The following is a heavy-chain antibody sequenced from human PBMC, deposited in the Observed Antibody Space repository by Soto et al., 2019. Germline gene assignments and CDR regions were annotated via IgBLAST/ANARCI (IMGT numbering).Heavy chain of an antibody. Sequence: QVQLQESGPGLVKASQTLSLTCTVSGGTITTGGHFWSWIRQYPGKGLEWIGYIYYSGTTHYNPSLKSRVTISIDTSKNQFSLNLSSVTAADTDVYYCARVVRGSYLDYWGQGTLVTVSS. CDR1: GGTITTGGHF. V-gene: IGHV4-31*03. D-gene: IGHD1-26*01. CDR2: IYYSGTT. J-gene: IGHJ4*02. CDR3: ARVVRGSYLDY.